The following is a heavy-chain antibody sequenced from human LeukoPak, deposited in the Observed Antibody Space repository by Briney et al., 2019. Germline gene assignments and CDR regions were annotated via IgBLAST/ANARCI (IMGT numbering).Heavy chain of an antibody. Sequence: GGSLRLSCAASGFTFSSYAMSWVCQAPGKGLEWVSSISGSGVSTYYADSVQGRFTISRDNSKSALYLQMNSLRAEDTAVYYCARGRRRGGFDYWGQGTLVTVSS. CDR3: ARGRRRGGFDY. CDR1: GFTFSSYA. V-gene: IGHV3-23*01. CDR2: ISGSGVST. J-gene: IGHJ4*02.